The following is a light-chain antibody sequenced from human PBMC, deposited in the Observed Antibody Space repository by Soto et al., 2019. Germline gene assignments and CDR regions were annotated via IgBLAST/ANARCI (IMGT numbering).Light chain of an antibody. Sequence: EIVVTQSPATLSASPGERVTLSCRASHFVSSRLAWYQQRPGQVPRLIIYDTSTRVPGISARFSGSGSGTEFTLTISSLQSEDFAVYYCQEYIHWPPGMFGPGTTVDIK. J-gene: IGKJ1*01. V-gene: IGKV3-15*01. CDR2: DTS. CDR1: HFVSSR. CDR3: QEYIHWPPGM.